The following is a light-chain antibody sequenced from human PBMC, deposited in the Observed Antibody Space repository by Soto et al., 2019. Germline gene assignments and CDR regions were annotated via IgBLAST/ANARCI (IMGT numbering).Light chain of an antibody. CDR1: SSDVGGYDY. CDR2: DVT. Sequence: QSALTKPASVSGSPGQSITISCTGTSSDVGGYDYVSWYQQHPGKAPKLMICDVTNRPSGVSNRFSGSKSGNTASLTISGLQAEDEADYYCISYASINTYVFGTGTKLTVL. V-gene: IGLV2-14*01. J-gene: IGLJ1*01. CDR3: ISYASINTYV.